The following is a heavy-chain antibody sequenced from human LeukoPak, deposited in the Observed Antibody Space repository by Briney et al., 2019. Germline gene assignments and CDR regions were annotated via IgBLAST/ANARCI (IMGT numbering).Heavy chain of an antibody. CDR2: IIPILGIA. J-gene: IGHJ5*02. Sequence: SQKVSCNAPGGTFSSYTISWVSQTPGQGLEWMERIIPILGIANYAQKFQGRVTITADKSTSTAYMELSSLRSEDTAVYYCARGSINSGYDWGNWFDPWGQGTLVTVSS. CDR3: ARGSINSGYDWGNWFDP. D-gene: IGHD5-12*01. V-gene: IGHV1-69*02. CDR1: GGTFSSYT.